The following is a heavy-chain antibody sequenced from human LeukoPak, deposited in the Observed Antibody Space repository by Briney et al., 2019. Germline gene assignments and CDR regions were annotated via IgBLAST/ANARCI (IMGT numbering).Heavy chain of an antibody. CDR3: ARVISLAAGGDY. CDR2: ISGSGGST. D-gene: IGHD6-25*01. Sequence: GGSLRLSCAASGFTFSSYAMSWVCQAPGKGLEWVSAISGSGGSTYYADSVKGRFTISRDNSKNTLYLQMNSLRAEDTAVYYCARVISLAAGGDYWGQGTLVTVSS. J-gene: IGHJ4*02. CDR1: GFTFSSYA. V-gene: IGHV3-23*01.